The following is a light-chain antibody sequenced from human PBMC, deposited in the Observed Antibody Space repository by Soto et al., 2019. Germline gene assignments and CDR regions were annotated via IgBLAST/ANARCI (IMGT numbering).Light chain of an antibody. V-gene: IGLV2-14*01. Sequence: QAVLTQPASVSGSPGQSITISCTGTSSDVGGYSRVSWYQHHPGKAPKLMIYEVSDRPSGVSNRFSGSKSGNTASLTISGLQAEDEADYYCNSYPSSNPRVFGTGTNVTVL. CDR1: SSDVGGYSR. CDR2: EVS. CDR3: NSYPSSNPRV. J-gene: IGLJ1*01.